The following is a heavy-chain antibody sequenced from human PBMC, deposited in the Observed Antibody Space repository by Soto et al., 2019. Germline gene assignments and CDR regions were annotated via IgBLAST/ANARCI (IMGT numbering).Heavy chain of an antibody. CDR2: INPHDGTA. CDR3: AGSIAVAGPFDY. CDR1: GYTFTTYF. Sequence: ASVKVSCKTSGYTFTTYFMHWVRQAPGQGLEWMGIINPHDGTATYAQKFQGRVTMTRDTSTSTVYMELSSLRSEDTAVYYCAGSIAVAGPFDYWGQGTLVTVSS. J-gene: IGHJ4*02. D-gene: IGHD6-19*01. V-gene: IGHV1-46*01.